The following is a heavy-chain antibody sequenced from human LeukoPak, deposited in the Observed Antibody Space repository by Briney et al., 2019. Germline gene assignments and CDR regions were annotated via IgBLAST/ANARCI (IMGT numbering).Heavy chain of an antibody. V-gene: IGHV1-18*01. J-gene: IGHJ5*02. Sequence: ASVEVSCKASGYTFNSYGISWVRQAPGQGLEWMGWISAYNGNTNYAQKLQGRVTMTTDTSTSTAYMELRSLRSDDTAVYYCARDCSMVRGVNFPPNWFGPWGQGTLVTVSS. CDR1: GYTFNSYG. CDR2: ISAYNGNT. D-gene: IGHD3-10*01. CDR3: ARDCSMVRGVNFPPNWFGP.